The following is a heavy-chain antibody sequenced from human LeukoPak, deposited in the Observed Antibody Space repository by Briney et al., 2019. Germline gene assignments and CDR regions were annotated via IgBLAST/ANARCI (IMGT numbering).Heavy chain of an antibody. CDR2: IRYDESNK. V-gene: IGHV3-30*02. CDR3: ARSGQLLSHAFDI. J-gene: IGHJ3*02. Sequence: PGGSLRLSCAASGFTFSNYGMHWVRQAPGKGLEWVAFIRYDESNKYYADSVKGRFTISRDNAKNSLYLQMNSLRAEDTAVYYCARSGQLLSHAFDIWGQGTMVTVSS. D-gene: IGHD2-2*01. CDR1: GFTFSNYG.